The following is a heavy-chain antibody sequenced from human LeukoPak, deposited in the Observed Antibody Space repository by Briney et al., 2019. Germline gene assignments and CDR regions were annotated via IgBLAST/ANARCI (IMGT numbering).Heavy chain of an antibody. CDR2: ISSSGSTI. CDR3: ARGPALGYCSSTSCYQGDV. J-gene: IGHJ6*04. Sequence: GGSLRLSCAASGFTFSDYYMSWIRQAPGKGLEWVSYISSSGSTICYADSVKGRFTISRDNAKNSLYLQMNSLRAEDTAVYYCARGPALGYCSSTSCYQGDVWGKGTTVTVSS. CDR1: GFTFSDYY. V-gene: IGHV3-11*04. D-gene: IGHD2-2*01.